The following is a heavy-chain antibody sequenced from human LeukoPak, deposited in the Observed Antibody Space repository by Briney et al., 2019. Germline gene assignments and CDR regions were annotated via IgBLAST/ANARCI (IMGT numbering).Heavy chain of an antibody. V-gene: IGHV1-2*02. CDR2: INPNSGGT. J-gene: IGHJ4*02. CDR1: GYTFTDYY. Sequence: ASVKVSCKASGYTFTDYYIHWVRQAPGQGLEWMGWINPNSGGTNYAQKFQGGVTMTRDTSISTAYMELSGLRSDDTAVYYCARANHYGSGTYSNYCFDYWGQGTLVTVSS. D-gene: IGHD3-10*01. CDR3: ARANHYGSGTYSNYCFDY.